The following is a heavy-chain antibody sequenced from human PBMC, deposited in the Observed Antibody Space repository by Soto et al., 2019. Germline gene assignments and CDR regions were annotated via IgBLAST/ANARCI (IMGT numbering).Heavy chain of an antibody. CDR1: GGSFSGFY. D-gene: IGHD2-21*02. J-gene: IGHJ6*02. CDR2: INHSGTI. CDR3: AIADRTLVTSYGLDV. V-gene: IGHV4-34*02. Sequence: QVQIQQWGAGLLKPSETLSLTCAVSGGSFSGFYWTWIRQPPGEGLEWIGEINHSGTINFNPSLRSRLTISLDSSKKHVSLKLTSLTAADAAVYYCAIADRTLVTSYGLDVWGQGTTVTVSS.